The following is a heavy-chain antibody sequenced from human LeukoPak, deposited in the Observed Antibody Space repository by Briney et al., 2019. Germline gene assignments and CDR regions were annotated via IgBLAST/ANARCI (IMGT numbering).Heavy chain of an antibody. J-gene: IGHJ3*02. Sequence: GGSLRLSCAASGFTFSNYWMSWVRQAPGKGLEWVANINQDGSEKSYVDSVEGRFTISRDNAKKSLYLHVNSLRAEDTAVYYCARATDDAFDIWGQGTMVTVSS. CDR3: ARATDDAFDI. CDR1: GFTFSNYW. CDR2: INQDGSEK. V-gene: IGHV3-7*02.